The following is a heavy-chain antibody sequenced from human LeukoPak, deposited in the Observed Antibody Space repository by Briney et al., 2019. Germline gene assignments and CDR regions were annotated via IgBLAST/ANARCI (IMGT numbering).Heavy chain of an antibody. D-gene: IGHD6-13*01. J-gene: IGHJ4*02. V-gene: IGHV4-34*01. CDR1: GGSFSGYY. CDR2: INHSGST. CDR3: ARGLGVAAAPLYYFDY. Sequence: SETLSLTCAVYGGSFSGYYWSWIRQPPGKGLEWIGKINHSGSTNYNPSLKSRVTISVDTSKNQFSLKLSSVTAADTAVYYCARGLGVAAAPLYYFDYWGQGTLVTVSS.